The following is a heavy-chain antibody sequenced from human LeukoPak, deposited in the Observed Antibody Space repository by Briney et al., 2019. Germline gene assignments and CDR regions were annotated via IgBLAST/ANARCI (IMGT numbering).Heavy chain of an antibody. D-gene: IGHD3-16*01. CDR3: AKSWGSYTAFDI. CDR2: ISYDGSNK. V-gene: IGHV3-30*18. CDR1: GFTFSSYG. Sequence: GGSLRLSCAASGFTFSSYGMHWVRQAPDKGLEWVAVISYDGSNKYYADSVKGRFTISRDNSKNTLYLQMNSLRAEDTAVYYCAKSWGSYTAFDIWGQGTMVTVSS. J-gene: IGHJ3*02.